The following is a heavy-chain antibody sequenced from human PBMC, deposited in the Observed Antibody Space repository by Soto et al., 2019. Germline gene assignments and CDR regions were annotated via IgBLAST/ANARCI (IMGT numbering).Heavy chain of an antibody. CDR2: IYYSGST. Sequence: QVQLQESGPGLVKPSQTLSLTCTVSGGSISSGDYYWSWIRQPPGKGLEWIGYIYYSGSTYYNPSLNSRVTISVDTSKNQFSLKLSSVTAADTAVYYCARDGRAYYDFWSGRKDYYYGMDVWGQGTTVTVSS. J-gene: IGHJ6*02. D-gene: IGHD3-3*01. CDR3: ARDGRAYYDFWSGRKDYYYGMDV. V-gene: IGHV4-30-4*01. CDR1: GGSISSGDYY.